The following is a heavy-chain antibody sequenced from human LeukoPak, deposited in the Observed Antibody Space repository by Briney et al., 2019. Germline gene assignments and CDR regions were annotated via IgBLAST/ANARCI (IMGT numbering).Heavy chain of an antibody. Sequence: SETLSLSCTVSGGSISNYWSWIRQPPRKGLEWIGYIYYSGITNYNPSLTTRITISVDTSKNQFSLKLSSVTAADTAVYYCARHLGFCSSTSCSTSRFDPWGEGTLVTVSS. J-gene: IGHJ5*02. CDR1: GGSISNY. CDR3: ARHLGFCSSTSCSTSRFDP. CDR2: IYYSGIT. D-gene: IGHD2-2*01. V-gene: IGHV4-59*08.